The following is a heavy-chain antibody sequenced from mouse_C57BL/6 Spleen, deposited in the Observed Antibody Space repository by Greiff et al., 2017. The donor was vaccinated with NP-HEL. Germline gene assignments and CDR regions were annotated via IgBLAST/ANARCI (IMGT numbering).Heavy chain of an antibody. CDR3: ARGTPYGGFAY. D-gene: IGHD1-1*01. CDR1: GYTFTSYW. Sequence: QVQLQQSGAELVMPGASVKLSCKASGYTFTSYWMHWVKQRPGQGLEWIGEIDPSDSYTNYNQKFKGKSTLTVDKSSSTAYMQLSSLTSEDSAVYYCARGTPYGGFAYWGQGTLVTVSA. CDR2: IDPSDSYT. J-gene: IGHJ3*01. V-gene: IGHV1-69*01.